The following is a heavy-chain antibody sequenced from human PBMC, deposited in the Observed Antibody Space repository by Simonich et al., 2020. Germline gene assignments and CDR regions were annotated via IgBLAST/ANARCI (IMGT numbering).Heavy chain of an antibody. CDR1: GGSISSSSYY. V-gene: IGHV4-39*01. J-gene: IGHJ4*02. Sequence: QLQLQESGPGLVKPSETLSLTCTVSGGSISSSSYYWGWIRQPPGKGLEWIGSIYDSDSTYDNPSLKSGVTIAVDTSKNQFSLKLSSVTAADTAVYYCARWAYSSSYFDYWGQGTLVTVSS. CDR2: IYDSDST. D-gene: IGHD6-6*01. CDR3: ARWAYSSSYFDY.